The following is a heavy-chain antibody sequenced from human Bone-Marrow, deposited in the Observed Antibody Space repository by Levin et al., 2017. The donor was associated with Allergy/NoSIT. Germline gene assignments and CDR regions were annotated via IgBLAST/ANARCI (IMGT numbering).Heavy chain of an antibody. J-gene: IGHJ5*02. D-gene: IGHD1-26*01. CDR1: GGSISRDH. V-gene: IGHV4-59*01. CDR3: ATYERGAGGKGS. CDR2: MYDSRSP. Sequence: SETLSLTCTASGGSISRDHWGWIRQPPGKGLEWIGYMYDSRSPYYSPSLKSRVTMSADMSKSQFSLRLTSVTAADTAMYYCATYERGAGGKGSWGQGILVIVSS.